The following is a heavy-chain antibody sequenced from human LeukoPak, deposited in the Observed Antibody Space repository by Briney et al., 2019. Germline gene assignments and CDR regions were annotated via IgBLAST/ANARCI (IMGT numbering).Heavy chain of an antibody. V-gene: IGHV3-30*18. CDR1: GFTFSSYG. D-gene: IGHD3-22*01. Sequence: PGGSLRLSCAASGFTFSSYGMHCVRQAPGKGLEWVAVISYDGSNKYYADSVKGRFTISRDNSKNTLYLQMNSLRAEDTAVYYCAKGGYYERPWYFDYWGQGTLVTVSS. J-gene: IGHJ4*02. CDR2: ISYDGSNK. CDR3: AKGGYYERPWYFDY.